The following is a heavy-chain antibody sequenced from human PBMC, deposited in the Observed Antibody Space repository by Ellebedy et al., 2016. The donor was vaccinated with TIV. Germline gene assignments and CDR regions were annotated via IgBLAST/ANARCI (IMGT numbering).Heavy chain of an antibody. CDR1: GGSISSSSYY. Sequence: MPSETLSLTCTVSGGSISSSSYYWGWLRQPPGKGLEWIGEINHSGSTNYNPSLKSRVTISVDTSKNQFSLKLSSVTAADTAVYYCARGGAWIQLWSLDYWGQGTLVTVSS. V-gene: IGHV4-39*07. CDR2: INHSGST. J-gene: IGHJ4*02. D-gene: IGHD5-18*01. CDR3: ARGGAWIQLWSLDY.